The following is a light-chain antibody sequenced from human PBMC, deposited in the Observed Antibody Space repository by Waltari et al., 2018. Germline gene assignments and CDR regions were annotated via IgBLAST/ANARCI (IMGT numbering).Light chain of an antibody. V-gene: IGLV2-14*01. CDR1: SSDVGSYNH. CDR3: RSYTTSNTWV. J-gene: IGLJ3*02. Sequence: QSALTQPTSVSGSPGQSITISCTGTSSDVGSYNHVSWYQQHPGKAPKVMIYEVSNRPSGVSNRFSGSKSGNTAYLTISGLQAEDEGDYYCRSYTTSNTWVFGGGTKLTVL. CDR2: EVS.